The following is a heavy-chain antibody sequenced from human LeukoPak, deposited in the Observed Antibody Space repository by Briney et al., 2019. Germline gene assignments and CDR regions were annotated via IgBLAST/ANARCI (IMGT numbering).Heavy chain of an antibody. CDR3: ARVLEMTAQNDY. CDR2: ISSSGSTI. V-gene: IGHV3-48*03. CDR1: GFTFSSYE. D-gene: IGHD2-21*02. Sequence: GGSLRLSCAASGFTFSSYEINWVRQAPGKGLEWVSYISSSGSTIYYADSVKGRFTISRDNAKNSLYLQMNSLRAEDTAVYYCARVLEMTAQNDYWGQGTLVTVSS. J-gene: IGHJ4*02.